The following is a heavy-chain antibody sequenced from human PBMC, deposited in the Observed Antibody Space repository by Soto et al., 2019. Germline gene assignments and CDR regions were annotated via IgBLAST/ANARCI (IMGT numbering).Heavy chain of an antibody. D-gene: IGHD2-8*01. CDR3: AKDLREASLVWVLYSLAGYYYGMDV. J-gene: IGHJ6*02. CDR1: GVTFSRYT. Sequence: PGGSLRLSCAASGVTFSRYTMSWVRQVPGKGLEWVSGINYGDGPTYYADSVKGRFTISRDNSQNTLYLQMNNLRAEDTAVYYCAKDLREASLVWVLYSLAGYYYGMDVWGQGTTVTVSS. V-gene: IGHV3-23*01. CDR2: INYGDGPT.